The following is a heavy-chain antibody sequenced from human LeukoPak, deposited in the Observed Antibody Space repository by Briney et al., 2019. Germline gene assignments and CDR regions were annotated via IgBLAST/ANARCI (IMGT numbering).Heavy chain of an antibody. D-gene: IGHD6-6*01. J-gene: IGHJ6*03. V-gene: IGHV3-49*04. CDR2: IRSKAYGGTT. Sequence: GGSLRLSCTASGFTFGDYAMSWVRQAPGKGLEWVGFIRSKAYGGTTEYAASVKGRFTISRDDSKSIAYLQMNSLKTEDTAVYYCTRWRYSSSYYYYYYMDVWGKGTTVTVSS. CDR3: TRWRYSSSYYYYYYMDV. CDR1: GFTFGDYA.